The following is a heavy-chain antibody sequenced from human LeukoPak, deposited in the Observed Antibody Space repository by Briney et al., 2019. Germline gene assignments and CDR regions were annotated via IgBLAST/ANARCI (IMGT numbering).Heavy chain of an antibody. V-gene: IGHV3-30*04. CDR3: ARPSRRHYYDSSGYWAAEYFQH. J-gene: IGHJ1*01. Sequence: GRSLRLSCAASGFTFSSYAMHWVRQAPGKGLEWVAVISYDGSNKYYADSVKGRFTISRDNSKNTLYLQMNSLRAEDTAVYYCARPSRRHYYDSSGYWAAEYFQHWGQGTLVTVSS. CDR2: ISYDGSNK. CDR1: GFTFSSYA. D-gene: IGHD3-22*01.